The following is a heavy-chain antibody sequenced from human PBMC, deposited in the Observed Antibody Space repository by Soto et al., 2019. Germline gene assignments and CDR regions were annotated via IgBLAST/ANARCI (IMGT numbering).Heavy chain of an antibody. J-gene: IGHJ6*02. CDR2: IYTSGST. V-gene: IGHV4-4*07. D-gene: IGHD3-22*01. CDR3: AREVVITTQVYYYGMDV. Sequence: QVQLQESGPGLVKPSETLSLTCTVSGGSISSYYWSWIRQPAGKGLEWIGRIYTSGSTNYNPSLKSRVTMSVDTSKHQFSLKLSSVTAADTAVYYCAREVVITTQVYYYGMDVWGQGTTVTVSS. CDR1: GGSISSYY.